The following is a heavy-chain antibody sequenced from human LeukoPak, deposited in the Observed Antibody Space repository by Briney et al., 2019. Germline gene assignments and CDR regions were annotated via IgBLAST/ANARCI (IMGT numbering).Heavy chain of an antibody. CDR2: IYPGDSDA. CDR3: TRHSPSSYYYYYMDV. J-gene: IGHJ6*03. CDR1: GDSFTSFW. Sequence: GESLKISCKGSGDSFTSFWIGWVRQMPGKGLEWMGIIYPGDSDARYSPSFQGQVTISADKPISTAYLQWSSLKASDTAIYYCTRHSPSSYYYYYMDVWGKGTTVTVSS. V-gene: IGHV5-51*01.